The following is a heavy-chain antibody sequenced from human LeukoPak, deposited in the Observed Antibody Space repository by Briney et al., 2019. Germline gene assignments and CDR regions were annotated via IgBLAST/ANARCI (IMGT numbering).Heavy chain of an antibody. CDR2: IYYSGST. CDR3: ASGYDFEGWFDP. J-gene: IGHJ5*02. V-gene: IGHV4-59*01. CDR1: GGSFSGYY. Sequence: SETLSLTCAVYGGSFSGYYWSWIRQPPGKGLEWIGYIYYSGSTNYNPSLKSRVTISVDTSKNQFSLKLSSVTAADTAVYYCASGYDFEGWFDPWGQGTLVTVSS. D-gene: IGHD5-12*01.